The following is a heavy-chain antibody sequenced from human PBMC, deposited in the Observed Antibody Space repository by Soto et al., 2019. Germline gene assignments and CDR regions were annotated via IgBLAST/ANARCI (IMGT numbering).Heavy chain of an antibody. V-gene: IGHV3-23*01. Sequence: EVQLLESGGGLVQPGGSLRLSCAASGFTFSSYAMSWVRQAPGKGLEWVSAISGSGGSTHYADSVKGRFTISRDNSKNTLYLQMNSLRAEDTAVYYCARTDFWTTFFDYWGQGTLVTVSS. CDR1: GFTFSSYA. CDR3: ARTDFWTTFFDY. CDR2: ISGSGGST. D-gene: IGHD3-3*01. J-gene: IGHJ4*02.